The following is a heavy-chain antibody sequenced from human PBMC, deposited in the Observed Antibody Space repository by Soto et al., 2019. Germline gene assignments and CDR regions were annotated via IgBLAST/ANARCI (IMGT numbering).Heavy chain of an antibody. CDR2: ISATSNYI. J-gene: IGHJ4*02. CDR1: PFNFTSYS. V-gene: IGHV3-21*01. CDR3: ARVNSATGSMHFDH. D-gene: IGHD3-9*01. Sequence: VQLLESGGGLVKPGGSLRLTCAGSPFNFTSYSLNWVRQAPGKGLEWVSSISATSNYIFYADSVNGRFTISRDNAQNFVSLQMNSLRAEETALYYCARVNSATGSMHFDHWGQGTLVTVSS.